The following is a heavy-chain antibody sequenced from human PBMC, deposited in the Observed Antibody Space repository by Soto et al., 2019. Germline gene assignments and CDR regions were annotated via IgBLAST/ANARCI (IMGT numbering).Heavy chain of an antibody. J-gene: IGHJ4*02. CDR2: IKSKTDGGTT. CDR3: TTGWTGTGWYGALEH. D-gene: IGHD6-19*01. CDR1: GFIVSNAW. V-gene: IGHV3-15*07. Sequence: EVQLVESGGGLVKPGGSLRLSCAASGFIVSNAWMNRVRQAPGKGLEWVGRIKSKTDGGTTDYAAPVKGKFTRSRDDSKNNLYLEMNRLNTEDTAVYYCTTGWTGTGWYGALEHWGEGTLVTVSP.